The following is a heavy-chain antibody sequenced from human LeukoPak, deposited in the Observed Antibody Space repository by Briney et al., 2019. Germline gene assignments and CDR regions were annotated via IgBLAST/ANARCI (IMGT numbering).Heavy chain of an antibody. Sequence: GGSLRLSCATSGFTFSDSAIHWVRQASGKGLEWVGRIRSKANSYATAYAASVKGRFTISRDNSKNTAYLQMNSLKTEDTAVYYCEILTGDAFDTWGQGTMVTVSS. J-gene: IGHJ3*02. V-gene: IGHV3-73*01. D-gene: IGHD3-9*01. CDR2: IRSKANSYAT. CDR3: EILTGDAFDT. CDR1: GFTFSDSA.